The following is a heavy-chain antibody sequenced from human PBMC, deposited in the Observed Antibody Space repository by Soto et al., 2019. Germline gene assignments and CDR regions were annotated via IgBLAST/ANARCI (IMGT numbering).Heavy chain of an antibody. J-gene: IGHJ3*02. Sequence: GESLKISCRVSGYTFTTYWIGWVRQMPGKGLEWMGIIYPAESDTRYSPSFQGQVTVSADKSISTAYLQWSSLKASDTAMYYCARRAAQYYYDSSGYRSAFDIWGQGAMVTVSS. V-gene: IGHV5-51*01. CDR1: GYTFTTYW. CDR3: ARRAAQYYYDSSGYRSAFDI. CDR2: IYPAESDT. D-gene: IGHD3-22*01.